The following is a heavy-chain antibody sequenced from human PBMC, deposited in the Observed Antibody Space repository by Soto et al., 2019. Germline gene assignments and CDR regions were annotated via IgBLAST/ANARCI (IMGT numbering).Heavy chain of an antibody. CDR3: ARDRHCSSTSCSRYYYYYGMDV. Sequence: PSETLSLTCAVYGGSFSGYYWSWIRQPPGKGLEWIGEINHSGSTNYNPSLKSRVTISVDTSKNQFSLKLGSVTAADTAVYYCARDRHCSSTSCSRYYYYYGMDVWGQGTPVTV. CDR2: INHSGST. V-gene: IGHV4-34*01. J-gene: IGHJ6*02. D-gene: IGHD2-2*01. CDR1: GGSFSGYY.